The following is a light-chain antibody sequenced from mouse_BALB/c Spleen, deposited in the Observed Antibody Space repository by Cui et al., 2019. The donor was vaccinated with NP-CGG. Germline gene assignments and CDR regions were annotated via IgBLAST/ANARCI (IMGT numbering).Light chain of an antibody. Sequence: QAVVTPESALTASPGETVPLTCRPSTGAVTTSTYANWVQEKPDHLFTGLIGGTNNRAPGVPARFSGSLIGDKAALTITGAQTEDEAIYFCALWYSNHWVFGGGTKLTVL. CDR3: ALWYSNHWV. CDR2: GTN. J-gene: IGLJ1*01. CDR1: TGAVTTSTY. V-gene: IGLV1*01.